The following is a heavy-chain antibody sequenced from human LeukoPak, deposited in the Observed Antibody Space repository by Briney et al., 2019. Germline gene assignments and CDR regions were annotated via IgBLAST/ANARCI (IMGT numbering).Heavy chain of an antibody. CDR3: ARHRLAYMAKNWFDP. D-gene: IGHD3-3*02. V-gene: IGHV4-59*08. J-gene: IGHJ5*02. CDR2: ISYSGST. Sequence: SETLSLTCTVSGGSISSYYWSWIRQPPGKGLEWTGYISYSGSTNYNPSLKSRATISVDTSKNQFSLKLSSVTAADTAVYYCARHRLAYMAKNWFDPWGQGTLVTVSS. CDR1: GGSISSYY.